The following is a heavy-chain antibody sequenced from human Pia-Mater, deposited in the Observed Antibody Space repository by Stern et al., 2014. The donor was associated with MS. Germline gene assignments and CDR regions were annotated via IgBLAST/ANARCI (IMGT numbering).Heavy chain of an antibody. D-gene: IGHD6-13*01. CDR2: ISRSSSYI. CDR1: GFTFSSYS. Sequence: EDQLVESGGGLVKPGGSLRLSCAASGFTFSSYSLNWVRPAPGKGLEWVSSISRSSSYICYADSVKGRFTISRDNAKNSLYLQMNSLRAEDTAVYYCARDSSSWYAIDYWGQGTLVTVSS. CDR3: ARDSSSWYAIDY. V-gene: IGHV3-21*01. J-gene: IGHJ4*02.